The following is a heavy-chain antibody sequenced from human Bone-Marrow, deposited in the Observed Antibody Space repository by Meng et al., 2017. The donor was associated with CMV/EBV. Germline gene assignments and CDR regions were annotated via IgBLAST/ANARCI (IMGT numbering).Heavy chain of an antibody. CDR2: INWSGGRT. J-gene: IGHJ3*02. CDR3: VRQITQLLGGAEFEI. Sequence: GGYPKLSRPASGFSVGGRGMNWVRQTPGKGLEWVAGINWSGGRTAYGDSVKGRYTISRDNAKNSLYLQMNSLRGEDTALYYCVRQITQLLGGAEFEIWGQGTMVTVSS. V-gene: IGHV3-20*04. D-gene: IGHD2-2*01. CDR1: GFSVGGRG.